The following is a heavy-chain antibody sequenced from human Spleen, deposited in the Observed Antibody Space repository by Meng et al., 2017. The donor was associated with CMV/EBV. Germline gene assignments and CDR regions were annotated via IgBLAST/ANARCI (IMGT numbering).Heavy chain of an antibody. CDR3: ARVPHIVVPAAIGSGWFDP. Sequence: TFTGYDMHWVRQAPGQGLEWMGWINPNSGGTNYAQKFQGRVTMTRDTSISTAYMELSRLRSDDTAVYYCARVPHIVVPAAIGSGWFDPWGQGILVTVSS. D-gene: IGHD2-2*02. V-gene: IGHV1-2*02. CDR1: TFTGYD. J-gene: IGHJ5*02. CDR2: INPNSGGT.